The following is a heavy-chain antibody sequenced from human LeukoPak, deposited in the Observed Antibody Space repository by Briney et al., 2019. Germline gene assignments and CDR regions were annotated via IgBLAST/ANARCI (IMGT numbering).Heavy chain of an antibody. CDR1: GYTFTSSD. CDR3: ARAAYYGSGSYSKRDYYLDY. J-gene: IGHJ4*02. V-gene: IGHV1-8*01. D-gene: IGHD3-10*01. Sequence: ASVKGSSKASGYTFTSSDINWVRQATGQGLEWMGWMKPNSGNTGYAQKCQCRVTMTSNTSLRTAYMELGSLRSEDPAVYDCARAAYYGSGSYSKRDYYLDYWGQGTLVTVSS. CDR2: MKPNSGNT.